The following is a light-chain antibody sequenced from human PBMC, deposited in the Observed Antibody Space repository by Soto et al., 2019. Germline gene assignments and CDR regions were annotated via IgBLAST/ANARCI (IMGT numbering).Light chain of an antibody. CDR1: QSVTSDY. V-gene: IGKV3-20*01. Sequence: DIVLTQSPGTLSLSPGERASLSCRASQSVTSDYLAWFQQKPGQAHRLLIYGASRRATGIPDRFSGSGSGTDFTLTISRLEPEDFALYYCQQAGSAPYTCGQGTKLEIK. J-gene: IGKJ2*01. CDR3: QQAGSAPYT. CDR2: GAS.